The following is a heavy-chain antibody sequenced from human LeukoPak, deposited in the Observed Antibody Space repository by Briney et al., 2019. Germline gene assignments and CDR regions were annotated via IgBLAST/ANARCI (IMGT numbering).Heavy chain of an antibody. CDR1: GGSFSGYY. J-gene: IGHJ4*02. V-gene: IGHV4-34*01. Sequence: PSETLSLTCAVYGGSFSGYYWSWIRQPPGKGLEWIGEINHSRSTNYNPSLKSRVTISVDTSKNQFSLKLSSVTAADTAVYYCARVVRYYYDSSGYASKYYFDYWGQGTLVTVSS. CDR3: ARVVRYYYDSSGYASKYYFDY. CDR2: INHSRST. D-gene: IGHD3-22*01.